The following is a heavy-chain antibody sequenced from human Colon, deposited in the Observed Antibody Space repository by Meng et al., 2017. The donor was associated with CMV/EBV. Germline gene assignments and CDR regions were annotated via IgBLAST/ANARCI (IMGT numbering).Heavy chain of an antibody. J-gene: IGHJ4*02. CDR1: GFTFKNAW. CDR2: IKTTTDGGTT. Sequence: SGFTFKNAWMNWVRQAPGKGLEWVGRIKTTTDGGTTDYAAPVKGRFTISRDDSSKKVYLEMNSLKREDSARYYCMTDSRYGDYIAVGKWGQGTLVTVSS. D-gene: IGHD4-17*01. CDR3: MTDSRYGDYIAVGK. V-gene: IGHV3-15*07.